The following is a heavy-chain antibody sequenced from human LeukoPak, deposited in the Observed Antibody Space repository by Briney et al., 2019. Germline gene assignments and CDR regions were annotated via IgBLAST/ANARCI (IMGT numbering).Heavy chain of an antibody. J-gene: IGHJ5*02. CDR1: GYTFTGYY. Sequence: ASVKVSCKASGYTFTGYYMHWARQAPGQGLEWMGWINPNSGGTNYAQKFQGRVTMTRDTSISTAYMELSRLRSDDTAVYYCAREGYCSGGSCYSWFDPWGQGTLVTVSS. CDR3: AREGYCSGGSCYSWFDP. CDR2: INPNSGGT. V-gene: IGHV1-2*02. D-gene: IGHD2-15*01.